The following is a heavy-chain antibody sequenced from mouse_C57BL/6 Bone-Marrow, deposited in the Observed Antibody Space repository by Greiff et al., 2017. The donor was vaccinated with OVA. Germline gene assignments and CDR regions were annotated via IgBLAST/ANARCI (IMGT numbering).Heavy chain of an antibody. CDR3: ARRYDNAMDY. CDR1: GFTFSDYY. CDR2: ISNGGGST. Sequence: EVMLVESGGGLVQPGGSLKLSCAASGFTFSDYYMYWVRQTPEKRLEWVAYISNGGGSTYYPDTVKGRFTISRDNAKNTLYLQMSRLKSEDTAMYYCARRYDNAMDYWGQGTSVTVSS. J-gene: IGHJ4*01. D-gene: IGHD2-14*01. V-gene: IGHV5-12*01.